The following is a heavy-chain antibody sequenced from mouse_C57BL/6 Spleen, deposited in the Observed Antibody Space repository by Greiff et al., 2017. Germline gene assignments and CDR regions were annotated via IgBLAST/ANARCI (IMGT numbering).Heavy chain of an antibody. CDR1: GYTFTDYY. D-gene: IGHD1-1*01. CDR2: IYTGSGNT. V-gene: IGHV1-76*01. J-gene: IGHJ4*01. Sequence: VQLQQSGAELVRPGASVKLSCKASGYTFTDYYINWVQQRPGQGLEWIARIYTGSGNTYYNEKVKGKATLTAEKSSSPAYMQLSSLTAEDSAVYFWARADYYGSSGMDYGGQGTSVTVSS. CDR3: ARADYYGSSGMDY.